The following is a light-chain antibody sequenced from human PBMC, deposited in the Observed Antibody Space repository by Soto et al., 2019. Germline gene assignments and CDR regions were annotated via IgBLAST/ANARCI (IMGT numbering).Light chain of an antibody. J-gene: IGKJ4*01. CDR2: GTS. CDR1: QSVSSSY. Sequence: EIVLTQSPGTLSLSPGERATLSCRASQSVSSSYLAWYQQKPGQAHRLLIYGTSSRATGIPDRFSGSGSGTDFPLTISRLEPEDFAVYYCHQYESSHLTFGGGTKVEIK. V-gene: IGKV3-20*01. CDR3: HQYESSHLT.